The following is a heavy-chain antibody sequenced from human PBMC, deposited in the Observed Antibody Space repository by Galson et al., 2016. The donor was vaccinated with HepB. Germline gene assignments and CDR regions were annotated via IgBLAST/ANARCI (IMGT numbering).Heavy chain of an antibody. Sequence: SLRLSCAASRFTFSSYGMHWVRQAPGKGLEWVAVISYYGRNEYYADSVKGRFTISRDNAKNSLYLQMNSLRAGDTAVYYCARDLQAGWGGTMAYWGQGTLVTVSS. J-gene: IGHJ4*02. CDR3: ARDLQAGWGGTMAY. V-gene: IGHV3-30*03. D-gene: IGHD2-15*01. CDR2: ISYYGRNE. CDR1: RFTFSSYG.